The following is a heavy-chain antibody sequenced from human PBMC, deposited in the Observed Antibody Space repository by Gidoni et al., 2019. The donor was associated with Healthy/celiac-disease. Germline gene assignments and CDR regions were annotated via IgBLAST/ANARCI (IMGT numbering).Heavy chain of an antibody. V-gene: IGHV3-48*02. CDR2: ISSSSSTI. D-gene: IGHD3-3*01. Sequence: EVQLVESGGGLVQRGGSLRLSCAASGFTFSSYSMNWVRQAPGKGLEWVSYISSSSSTIYYADSVKGRFTISRDNAKNSLYLQMNSLRDEDTAVYYCARAHYDFWSPPGYSDYWGQGTLVTVSS. CDR3: ARAHYDFWSPPGYSDY. J-gene: IGHJ4*02. CDR1: GFTFSSYS.